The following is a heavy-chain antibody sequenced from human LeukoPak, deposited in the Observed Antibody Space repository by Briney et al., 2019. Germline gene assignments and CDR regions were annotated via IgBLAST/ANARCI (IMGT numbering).Heavy chain of an antibody. CDR1: GFTFDDYA. CDR3: AKTMVRGVMSFDP. J-gene: IGHJ5*02. Sequence: GGSLRLSCAASGFTFDDYAMHWVRQAPGKGLEWVSLISGDGGSTYYADSVKGRFTISRDNSKNSLYLQMNSLRTEGTALCYCAKTMVRGVMSFDPWGQGTLVTVSS. D-gene: IGHD3-10*01. V-gene: IGHV3-43*02. CDR2: ISGDGGST.